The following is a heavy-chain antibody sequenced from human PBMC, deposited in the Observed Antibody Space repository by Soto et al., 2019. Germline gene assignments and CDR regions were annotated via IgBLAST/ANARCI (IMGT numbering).Heavy chain of an antibody. Sequence: YWIGWVRQMPGKGLEWMGIIYPGDSDTRYSPSFQGQVTISADKSISTAYLQWSSLKASDTAMYYCARHFVYSYANTHYYYYYGMDVWGQGTTVTVSS. CDR3: ARHFVYSYANTHYYYYYGMDV. CDR1: YW. CDR2: IYPGDSDT. J-gene: IGHJ6*02. V-gene: IGHV5-51*01. D-gene: IGHD5-18*01.